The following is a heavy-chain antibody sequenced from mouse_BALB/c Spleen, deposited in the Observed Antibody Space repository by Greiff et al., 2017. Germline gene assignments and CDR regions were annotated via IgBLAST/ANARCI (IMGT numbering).Heavy chain of an antibody. J-gene: IGHJ4*01. CDR3: ARGDRDYYYAMDY. V-gene: IGHV3-8*02. CDR2: ISYSGST. D-gene: IGHD3-3*01. CDR1: GDSITSGY. Sequence: VQLQQSGPSLVKPSQTLSLTCSVTGDSITSGYWNWIRKFPGNKLEYMGYISYSGSTYYNPSLKSRISITRDTSKNQYYLQLNSVTTEDTATYYCARGDRDYYYAMDYWGQGTSVTVSS.